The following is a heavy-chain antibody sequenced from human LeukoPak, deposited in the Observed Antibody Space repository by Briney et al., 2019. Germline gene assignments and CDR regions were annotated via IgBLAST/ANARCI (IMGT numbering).Heavy chain of an antibody. Sequence: SETLSLTCTVSGGSISSSSYCWGWIRQPPGKGLEWIGSIYYSGSTYYNPSLKGRVTISVDTSKNQFSLKLSSVTAADTAVYYCARHRSTEHWNCPEYYFDYWGQGTLVTVSS. CDR2: IYYSGST. CDR3: ARHRSTEHWNCPEYYFDY. V-gene: IGHV4-39*01. D-gene: IGHD1-7*01. J-gene: IGHJ4*02. CDR1: GGSISSSSYC.